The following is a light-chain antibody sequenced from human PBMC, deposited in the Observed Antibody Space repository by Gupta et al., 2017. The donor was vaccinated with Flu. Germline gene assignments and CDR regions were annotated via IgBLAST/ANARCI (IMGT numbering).Light chain of an antibody. CDR2: EVS. V-gene: IGLV2-14*01. CDR1: SSDVGGYNY. CDR3: SSYTSSSTFV. Sequence: QSALTQPASVSGSPGQSITLSCTGTSSDVGGYNYVSWYQQQPGKAPKLMIYEVSNGPSGVSNRFSGSKSGNTSSLTISGLQAEDEADYYCSSYTSSSTFVFGTGTKVTVL. J-gene: IGLJ1*01.